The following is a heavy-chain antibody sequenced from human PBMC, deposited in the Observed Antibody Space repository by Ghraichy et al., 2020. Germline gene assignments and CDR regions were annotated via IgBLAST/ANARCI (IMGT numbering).Heavy chain of an antibody. CDR2: IWYDGSNK. CDR1: GFTFSSYG. D-gene: IGHD3-3*01. J-gene: IGHJ6*02. CDR3: ARAQRDFWSGYYGYYYYGMDV. Sequence: GGSLRLSCAASGFTFSSYGMHWVRQAPGKGLEWVAVIWYDGSNKYYADSVKGRFTISRDNSKNTLYLQMNSLRAEDTAVYYCARAQRDFWSGYYGYYYYGMDVWGQGTTVTVSS. V-gene: IGHV3-33*08.